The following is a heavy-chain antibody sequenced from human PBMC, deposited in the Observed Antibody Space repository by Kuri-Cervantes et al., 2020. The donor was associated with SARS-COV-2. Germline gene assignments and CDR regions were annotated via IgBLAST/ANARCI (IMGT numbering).Heavy chain of an antibody. Sequence: GGSLRLSCAAFGFTVSSTSMTWVRQAPGKGLESVSIIFSSGATFYADSVKDRLTVSTDRSKNTLYLQMNSLRIEDTAVYYCARESTSEPLHHFHGLDVWGQGSTVTVSS. V-gene: IGHV3-66*01. CDR2: IFSSGAT. CDR3: ARESTSEPLHHFHGLDV. CDR1: GFTVSSTS. J-gene: IGHJ6*02. D-gene: IGHD1-14*01.